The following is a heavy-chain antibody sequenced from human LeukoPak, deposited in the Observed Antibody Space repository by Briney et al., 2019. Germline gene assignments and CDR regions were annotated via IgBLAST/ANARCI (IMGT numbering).Heavy chain of an antibody. CDR1: GYTFTCYY. D-gene: IGHD2-2*01. Sequence: ASVKVSCKASGYTFTCYYMHWVRHAPGQGLEWMGWINPNSGGTNYAQKFQGRVTMTRDTSISTAYMELSRLRSDDTAVYYCARGPSRGVVVPAATTQDFDYWGQGTLVTVSS. J-gene: IGHJ4*02. V-gene: IGHV1-2*02. CDR3: ARGPSRGVVVPAATTQDFDY. CDR2: INPNSGGT.